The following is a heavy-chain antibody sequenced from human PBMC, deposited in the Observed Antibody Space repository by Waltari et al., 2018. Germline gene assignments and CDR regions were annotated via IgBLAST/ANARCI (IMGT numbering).Heavy chain of an antibody. V-gene: IGHV5-51*01. J-gene: IGHJ4*02. D-gene: IGHD5-18*01. CDR1: GYSFAKYW. Sequence: EVQLEQSGAEVKKPGESLKISCNGSGYSFAKYWIGWVRQMPGKGLEWMGVIEPGDSNTKYSRSFQGQVTISADTSISTAYLQWSSLKASDTAIYFCARQNIHSYGYGYFDFWGQGTLVTVSS. CDR3: ARQNIHSYGYGYFDF. CDR2: IEPGDSNT.